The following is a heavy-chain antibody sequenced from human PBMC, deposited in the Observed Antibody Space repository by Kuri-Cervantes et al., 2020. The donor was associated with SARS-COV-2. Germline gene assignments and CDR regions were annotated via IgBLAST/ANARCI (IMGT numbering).Heavy chain of an antibody. V-gene: IGHV3-30-3*01. CDR3: ARSVAGQWPDHGQGDIYYDHYGMDV. CDR1: GFTFSSYA. D-gene: IGHD6-19*01. J-gene: IGHJ6*02. CDR2: ISYDGSNK. Sequence: GGSLRLPCAASGFTFSSYAMHWVRQAPGKGREGVAVISYDGSNKYYGDSVKGRFTISRDNSKTTQYLQMNSQRAEDTAVYYCARSVAGQWPDHGQGDIYYDHYGMDVWGQGTTVTVSS.